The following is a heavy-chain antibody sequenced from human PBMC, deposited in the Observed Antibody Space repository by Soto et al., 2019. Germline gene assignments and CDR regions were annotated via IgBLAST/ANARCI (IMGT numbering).Heavy chain of an antibody. CDR3: ARERAIVATIQYYYYMDV. CDR2: IKQDESEK. V-gene: IGHV3-7*01. D-gene: IGHD5-12*01. J-gene: IGHJ6*03. Sequence: GGPLRLSCAASGFTFSSYWMKWVRQAPGKELEWVANIKQDESEKYYVDSVKGRFTISRDNDKNSLYLQMNSLRAEDTAVYYCARERAIVATIQYYYYMDVWGKGTTVTVSS. CDR1: GFTFSSYW.